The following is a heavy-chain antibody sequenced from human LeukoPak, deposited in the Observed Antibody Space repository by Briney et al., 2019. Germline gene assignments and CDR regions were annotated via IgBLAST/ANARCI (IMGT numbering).Heavy chain of an antibody. V-gene: IGHV1-2*02. CDR1: GYTFTGYY. CDR2: INPNSGGT. CDR3: ARAARSRVPTGWFDP. J-gene: IGHJ5*02. Sequence: ASVKVSCKASGYTFTGYYMHWVRQAPGQGLEWMGWINPNSGGTNYAQKFQGRVTMTRDTSISTAYMELSRLRSDDTAVYYCARAARSRVPTGWFDPWGQGTLVTVSS.